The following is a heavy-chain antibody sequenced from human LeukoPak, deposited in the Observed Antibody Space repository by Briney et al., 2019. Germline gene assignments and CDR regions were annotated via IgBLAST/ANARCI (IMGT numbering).Heavy chain of an antibody. Sequence: XETLSLTCTVSGGSISSYYWSWSRKPPGKGLEWVGYISYTRRTNNNPSIKRRVTISADKSKKKFSLNLSTVTADDTAVYYCARTENSGYHDYWGQGTLVTVSS. D-gene: IGHD3-22*01. V-gene: IGHV4-59*01. CDR1: GGSISSYY. J-gene: IGHJ4*02. CDR2: ISYTRRT. CDR3: ARTENSGYHDY.